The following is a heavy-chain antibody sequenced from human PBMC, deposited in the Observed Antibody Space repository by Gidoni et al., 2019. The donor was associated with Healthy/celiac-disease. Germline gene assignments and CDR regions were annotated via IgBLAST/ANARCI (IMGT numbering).Heavy chain of an antibody. V-gene: IGHV5-51*01. CDR1: GYSFTSYW. CDR2: IYPGDSDT. J-gene: IGHJ4*02. Sequence: EVQLVQSGAEVKKPGEALKISWKGSGYSFTSYWIGWVRQMPGKGLEWMGIIYPGDSDTRYSPSFQGQVTISADKSISTAYLQWSSLKASETAMYYCARHSPSYYDSSGFVDYWGQGTLVTVSS. D-gene: IGHD3-22*01. CDR3: ARHSPSYYDSSGFVDY.